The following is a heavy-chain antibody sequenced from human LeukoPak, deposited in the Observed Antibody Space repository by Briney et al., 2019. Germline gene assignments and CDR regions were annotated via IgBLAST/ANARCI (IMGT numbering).Heavy chain of an antibody. CDR3: ARDFLEDTL. Sequence: GGSLRLSCAASGFTFNSYNMNWVRQAPGKGLEWLSYISSSSTIYYADSVKGRFTISRDNAKNSLYLQMSSLRVEDTAVYYCARDFLEDTLWGQGTLVTVSS. D-gene: IGHD2-15*01. CDR2: ISSSSTI. V-gene: IGHV3-48*01. CDR1: GFTFNSYN. J-gene: IGHJ4*02.